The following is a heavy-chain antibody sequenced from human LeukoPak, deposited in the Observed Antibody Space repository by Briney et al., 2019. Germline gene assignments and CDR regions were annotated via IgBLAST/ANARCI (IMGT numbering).Heavy chain of an antibody. D-gene: IGHD6-13*01. CDR2: IYYSGST. CDR3: ATTIQQLVPAATFDI. CDR1: GGSISSSSYY. Sequence: PSETLSLTCTVSGGSISSSSYYWGWIRQPPGKGLEWIGSIYYSGSTYYNPSLKSRVTISVDTSKNQFSLKLSSVTAADTAVYYCATTIQQLVPAATFDIWGQGTMVTVSS. V-gene: IGHV4-39*01. J-gene: IGHJ3*02.